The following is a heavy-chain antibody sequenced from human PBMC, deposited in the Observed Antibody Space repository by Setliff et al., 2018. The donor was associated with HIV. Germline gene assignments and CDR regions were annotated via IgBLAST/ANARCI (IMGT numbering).Heavy chain of an antibody. CDR1: GYNFTTYA. CDR3: TTIPGQLRFGDYYYGMDV. Sequence: GASVKVSCKASGYNFTTYAMHWVRQAPGQRLEWMGWINAGNGNTKYSQKFQGRVTITRDTPASTAYMELSSLRSEDTAVYYCTTIPGQLRFGDYYYGMDVWGQGTTVTVSS. J-gene: IGHJ6*02. V-gene: IGHV1-3*01. CDR2: INAGNGNT. D-gene: IGHD3-16*01.